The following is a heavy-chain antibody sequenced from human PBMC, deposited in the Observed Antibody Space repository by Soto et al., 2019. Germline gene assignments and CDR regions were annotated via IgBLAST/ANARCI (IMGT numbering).Heavy chain of an antibody. D-gene: IGHD2-2*01. J-gene: IGHJ4*02. CDR2: IIPIFGTA. CDR3: ASSVVVVPAAQSPSGY. V-gene: IGHV1-69*13. CDR1: GGTFSSYA. Sequence: ASVKVSCKASGGTFSSYAISWVRQAPGQGLEWMGGIIPIFGTANYAQKFQGRVTITADESTSTAYMELSSLRSEDTAVYYCASSVVVVPAAQSPSGYWGQGTRVTVSS.